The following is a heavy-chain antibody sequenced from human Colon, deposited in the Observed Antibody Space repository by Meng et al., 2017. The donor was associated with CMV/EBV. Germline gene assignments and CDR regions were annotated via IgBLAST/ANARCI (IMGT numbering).Heavy chain of an antibody. J-gene: IGHJ5*02. CDR3: AKVNTQYCSSVSCPKGGFDP. CDR2: ISSSGTTM. CDR1: GFTFRSYE. D-gene: IGHD2-2*01. V-gene: IGHV3-48*03. Sequence: GESLKISCAASGFTFRSYEMTWVRQTPGRGLEWLSYISSSGTTMHYADSVKGRFTISRDNSKNMLYLQMNSVKPEDTSLYYCAKVNTQYCSSVSCPKGGFDPWGQGTLVTVSS.